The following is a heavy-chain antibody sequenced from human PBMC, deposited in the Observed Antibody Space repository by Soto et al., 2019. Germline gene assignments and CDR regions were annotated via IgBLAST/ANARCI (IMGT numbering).Heavy chain of an antibody. CDR1: GFTFSKYA. D-gene: IGHD3-16*01. V-gene: IGHV3-23*01. CDR2: IPGGGGSA. Sequence: QSGGSLRLCCAASGFTFSKYAMSWVRQAPGKGLEWVSGIPGGGGSAYYADSVKGRFTISRDNSKNTLYLQMNSLRAEDTAVYYCAKDQDYVWGSSAFDIWGQGTMVTVSS. CDR3: AKDQDYVWGSSAFDI. J-gene: IGHJ3*02.